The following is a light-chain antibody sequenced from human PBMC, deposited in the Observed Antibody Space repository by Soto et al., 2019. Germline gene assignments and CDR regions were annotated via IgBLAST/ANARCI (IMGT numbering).Light chain of an antibody. CDR1: QSISLY. Sequence: DIQMTQSASSLSASVGDRVTITCRASQSISLYLNWYQQKPGKAPQLLIYAASSLQSGVPSRFSGGGSGTDFTLTISSLQPEDFATYYCQQSNSNPFTFGQGTKLEI. CDR2: AAS. J-gene: IGKJ2*01. V-gene: IGKV1-39*01. CDR3: QQSNSNPFT.